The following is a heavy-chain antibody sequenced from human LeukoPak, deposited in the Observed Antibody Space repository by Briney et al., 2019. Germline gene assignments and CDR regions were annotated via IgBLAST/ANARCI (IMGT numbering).Heavy chain of an antibody. J-gene: IGHJ5*02. D-gene: IGHD2-2*02. V-gene: IGHV4-39*01. CDR1: GGSISSSTYY. CDR2: IYYSGST. CDR3: ARHRGWYCSSTSCYTGGWFDP. Sequence: SETLSLTCTVSGGSISSSTYYWGWIRQPPGKGLEWIGTIYYSGSTYCNPSLKSRVTISVDTSKNQFSLKLSSVTAADTAVYYCARHRGWYCSSTSCYTGGWFDPWGQGTLVTVSS.